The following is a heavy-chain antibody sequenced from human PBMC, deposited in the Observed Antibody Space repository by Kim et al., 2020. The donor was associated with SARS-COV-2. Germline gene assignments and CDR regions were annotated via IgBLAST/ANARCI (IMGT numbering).Heavy chain of an antibody. CDR3: AREYYDSSGYRGNYYFDY. Sequence: SETLSLTCAVSGGSISSSNWWSWVRQPPGKGLEWIGEIYHSGSTNYNPSLKSRVTISVDKSKNQFSLKLSSVTAADTAVYYCAREYYDSSGYRGNYYFDYWGQGTLVTVSS. D-gene: IGHD3-22*01. V-gene: IGHV4-4*02. CDR1: GGSISSSNW. CDR2: IYHSGST. J-gene: IGHJ4*02.